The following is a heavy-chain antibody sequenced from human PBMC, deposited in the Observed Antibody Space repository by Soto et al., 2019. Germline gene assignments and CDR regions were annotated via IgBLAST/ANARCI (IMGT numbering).Heavy chain of an antibody. CDR1: GGSISGGGYY. CDR3: ARAETLKYYYDSSGYYQASLEY. Sequence: SATLSLTCTVSGGSISGGGYYCSWIRQHPGKGLEWIGYLYYSVGTYYNPSLKSRVARSVDTYKRHFSLKRSTVTAADTAVYYCARAETLKYYYDSSGYYQASLEYWGQGTLVTVSS. D-gene: IGHD3-22*01. J-gene: IGHJ4*02. CDR2: LYYSVGT. V-gene: IGHV4-31*03.